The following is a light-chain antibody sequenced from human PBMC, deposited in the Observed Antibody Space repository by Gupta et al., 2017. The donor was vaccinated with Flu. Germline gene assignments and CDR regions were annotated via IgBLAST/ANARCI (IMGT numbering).Light chain of an antibody. J-gene: IGKJ1*01. Sequence: IQMXQSPSTLSASVGDSVTITCRASQSVGRWLAWYQQKPGNAPRLLIYEASNLERGVPSRFSGSGAGTELTLTISGLQPDDFGTYYCQQYSSPSGTFGQGTKVEIK. CDR2: EAS. CDR1: QSVGRW. CDR3: QQYSSPSGT. V-gene: IGKV1-5*03.